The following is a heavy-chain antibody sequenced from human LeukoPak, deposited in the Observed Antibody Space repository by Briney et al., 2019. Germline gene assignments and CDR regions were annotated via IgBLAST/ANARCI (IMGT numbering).Heavy chain of an antibody. CDR3: AKRYCSSTSCYYDY. V-gene: IGHV3-23*01. CDR1: GFTFSSYA. D-gene: IGHD2-2*01. Sequence: PGGSLRLSCAASGFTFSSYAMSWVRQAPGKGLEWVSAISGSGGSTYYADSVKGRFTISRDNSRNTLYLQMNSLRAEDTAVYYCAKRYCSSTSCYYDYWGQGTLVTVSS. CDR2: ISGSGGST. J-gene: IGHJ4*02.